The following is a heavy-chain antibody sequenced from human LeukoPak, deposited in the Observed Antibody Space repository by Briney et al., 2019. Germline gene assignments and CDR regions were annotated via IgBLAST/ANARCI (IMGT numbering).Heavy chain of an antibody. CDR2: IISSGSYI. V-gene: IGHV3-21*01. D-gene: IGHD2-15*01. J-gene: IGHJ4*02. CDR1: GFNFSSHS. Sequence: GGSLRLSCAASGFNFSSHSMNWARQAPGKGLEWVSSIISSGSYIYYADSVKGRFTISRDNAKNSLFLQMNSLRAEDSAVYYCTRDFGGYCSGGSCYSGWSDYWGQGTLVTVSS. CDR3: TRDFGGYCSGGSCYSGWSDY.